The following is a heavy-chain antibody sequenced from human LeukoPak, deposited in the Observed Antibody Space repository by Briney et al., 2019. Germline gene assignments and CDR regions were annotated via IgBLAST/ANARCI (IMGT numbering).Heavy chain of an antibody. CDR2: ISSNGGST. CDR1: GFTFSSYA. CDR3: ARGQGYRYYYYYYMDV. V-gene: IGHV3-64*01. Sequence: PGGSLRLSCAASGFTFSSYAMHWVRQAPGKGLEYVSAISSNGGSTYYANSVKGRFTISRDNSKNTLYLQMGSLRAEDMAVYYCARGQGYRYYYYYYMDVWGKGTTVTVSS. D-gene: IGHD5-24*01. J-gene: IGHJ6*03.